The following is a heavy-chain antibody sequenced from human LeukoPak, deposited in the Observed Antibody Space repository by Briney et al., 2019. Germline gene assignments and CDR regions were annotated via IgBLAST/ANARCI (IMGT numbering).Heavy chain of an antibody. CDR1: GGSFEHYF. CDR2: VYYTGST. CDR3: ASHRRSHGAEY. V-gene: IGHV4-59*01. J-gene: IGHJ4*02. D-gene: IGHD5-18*01. Sequence: SETLSLTCTVSGGSFEHYFWSWIRQPPGKGLEFIGYVYYTGSTDYSPSLKSRLTISADTSKNQFSLKLSSVTAADTAVYYCASHRRSHGAEYWGQGTLVTASS.